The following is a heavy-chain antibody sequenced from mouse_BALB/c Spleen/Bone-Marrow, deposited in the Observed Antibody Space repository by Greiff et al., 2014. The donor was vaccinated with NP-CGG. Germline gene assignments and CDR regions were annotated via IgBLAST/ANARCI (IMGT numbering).Heavy chain of an antibody. CDR2: ISSGGSYT. J-gene: IGHJ3*01. V-gene: IGHV5-9-2*01. D-gene: IGHD2-4*01. CDR3: ARHAYYDQTEVSFVY. Sequence: EVHLVESGGNLVKSGGSLKLSCAASGFTFSSYGMSWVRQTPEKRLEWVATISSGGSYTFYPDSVKGRFTISRDNAKNNLYLQLSSLRSEDTALYYCARHAYYDQTEVSFVYWGQGTLVTVSA. CDR1: GFTFSSYG.